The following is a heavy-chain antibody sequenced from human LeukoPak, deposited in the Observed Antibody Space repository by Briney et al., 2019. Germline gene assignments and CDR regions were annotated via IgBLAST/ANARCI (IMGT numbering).Heavy chain of an antibody. CDR2: IYTSGST. D-gene: IGHD6-13*01. V-gene: IGHV4-61*02. CDR3: ARGRRGIAAAGNDY. J-gene: IGHJ4*02. Sequence: PSETLSLTCTVSGGSISSGSYYWSWIRQPAGKGLEWIGRIYTSGSTNYNPSLKSRVTISVDTSKNQFSLKLSSVTAADTAVYYCARGRRGIAAAGNDYWGQGTLVTVSS. CDR1: GGSISSGSYY.